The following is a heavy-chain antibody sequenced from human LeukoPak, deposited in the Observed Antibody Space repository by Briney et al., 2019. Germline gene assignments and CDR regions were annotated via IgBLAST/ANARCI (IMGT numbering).Heavy chain of an antibody. CDR2: ISSSSRNI. Sequence: GGSLRLSCAPSGLTLSSYRINCVRQDPGKGLEWVSSISSSSRNINYAASVKGRFTILRDKAKSSLYVQMNSLRGEDTAVYYCARDLYSSSPALDCWGQGTLVTVSS. CDR3: ARDLYSSSPALDC. J-gene: IGHJ4*02. D-gene: IGHD6-6*01. CDR1: GLTLSSYR. V-gene: IGHV3-21*01.